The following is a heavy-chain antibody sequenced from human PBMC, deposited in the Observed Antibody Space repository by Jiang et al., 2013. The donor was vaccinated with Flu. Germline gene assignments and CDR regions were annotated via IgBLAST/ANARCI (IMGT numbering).Heavy chain of an antibody. CDR1: GYSFTSYW. D-gene: IGHD5-12*01. Sequence: GAEVKKPGESLKISCKGSGYSFTSYWIGWVRQMPGKGLEWMGIIYPGDSDTRYSPSFQGQVTISADKSISTAYLQWSSLKASDTAMYYCARQEAYSGYDSDGVEYYYYYGMDVWGQGTTVTVSS. J-gene: IGHJ6*02. CDR2: IYPGDSDT. V-gene: IGHV5-51*01. CDR3: ARQEAYSGYDSDGVEYYYYYGMDV.